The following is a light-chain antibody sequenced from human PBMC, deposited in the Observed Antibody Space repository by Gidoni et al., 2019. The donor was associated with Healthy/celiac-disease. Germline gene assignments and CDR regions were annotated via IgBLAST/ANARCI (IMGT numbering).Light chain of an antibody. CDR1: QSISSW. CDR3: QQYNIYWT. Sequence: DIQMTQSPSTLSASVGDRVNIICRASQSISSWLAWYQQKPGKAPKLLIYKTSSLESGVPSRFSGSGSGTEFTLTISSLQPDDFATYYCQQYNIYWTFGQGTKVEIK. V-gene: IGKV1-5*03. J-gene: IGKJ1*01. CDR2: KTS.